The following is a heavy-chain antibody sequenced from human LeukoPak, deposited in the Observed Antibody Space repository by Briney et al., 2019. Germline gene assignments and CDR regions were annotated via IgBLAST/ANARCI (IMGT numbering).Heavy chain of an antibody. Sequence: ASVKVSCKASGYTFTTYYMHWVRQAPGQGLEWMGIINPSGGSTSYAPKFQGRVTMTRDTSTSTVYMELSSLRSEDTAFYFCARGSNYYFDVSADYPRYWGQGTLVTVSS. V-gene: IGHV1-46*01. CDR3: ARGSNYYFDVSADYPRY. D-gene: IGHD3-22*01. CDR1: GYTFTTYY. CDR2: INPSGGST. J-gene: IGHJ4*02.